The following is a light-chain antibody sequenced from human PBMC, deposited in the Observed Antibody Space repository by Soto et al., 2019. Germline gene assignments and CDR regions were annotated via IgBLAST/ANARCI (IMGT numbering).Light chain of an antibody. Sequence: DIQMTQSPSTLSASVGDRVAITCQASQSMSSWLAWYQQKPGKAPKLLIYKASSLESGVPSRFSGSGSGTEFTLTISSLQPDDFATYYCQQYNSYSRTFGGGTKVEIK. J-gene: IGKJ4*01. CDR1: QSMSSW. CDR2: KAS. CDR3: QQYNSYSRT. V-gene: IGKV1-5*03.